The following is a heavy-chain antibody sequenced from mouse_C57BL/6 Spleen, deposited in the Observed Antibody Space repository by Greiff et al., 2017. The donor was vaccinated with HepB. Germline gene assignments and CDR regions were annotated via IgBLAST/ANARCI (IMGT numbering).Heavy chain of an antibody. D-gene: IGHD1-2*01. J-gene: IGHJ1*03. V-gene: IGHV3-1*01. CDR3: AREALLRVGGYFDV. Sequence: QSGPGMVKPSQSLSLTCTVTGYSITSGYDWHWIRHFPGNKLEWMGYISYSGSTNYNPSLKSRISLTHDTSKNHFFLKLNSVTTEDTATYYCAREALLRVGGYFDVWGTGTTDTVSS. CDR1: GYSITSGYD. CDR2: ISYSGST.